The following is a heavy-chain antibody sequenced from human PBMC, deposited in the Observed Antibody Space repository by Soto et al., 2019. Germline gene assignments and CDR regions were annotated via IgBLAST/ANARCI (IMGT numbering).Heavy chain of an antibody. CDR2: ISWNSGSI. J-gene: IGHJ3*02. CDR3: AKVRGYDDGTDAFDI. D-gene: IGHD5-12*01. CDR1: GFTFDDYA. Sequence: GGSLRLSCAASGFTFDDYAMHWVRQAPGKGLEWVSGISWNSGSIGYADSVKGRFTISRDNAKNSLYLQMNSLRAEDTALYYCAKVRGYDDGTDAFDIWGQGTMVTVSS. V-gene: IGHV3-9*01.